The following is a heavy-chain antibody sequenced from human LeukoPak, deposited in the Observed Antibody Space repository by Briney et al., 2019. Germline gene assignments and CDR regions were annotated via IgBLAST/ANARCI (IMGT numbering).Heavy chain of an antibody. CDR1: AFTLRTYW. CDR3: TRDASGDTNSGPRMDV. J-gene: IGHJ6*02. D-gene: IGHD1-26*01. CDR2: IKPDGSEK. Sequence: SGGSLRLSCAASAFTLRTYWMSWVRQAPGKGLEWVAMIKPDGSEKYYVDSVKGLFTISRDNAKNSLYLQMTSLRAEDTAVYYCTRDASGDTNSGPRMDVWGQGTTVTV. V-gene: IGHV3-7*05.